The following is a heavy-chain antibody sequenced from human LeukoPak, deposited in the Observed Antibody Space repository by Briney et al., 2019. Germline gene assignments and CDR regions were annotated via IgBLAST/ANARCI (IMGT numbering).Heavy chain of an antibody. CDR3: ARVRALVTYYFDY. CDR2: IYSGGST. V-gene: IGHV3-53*01. D-gene: IGHD1-26*01. J-gene: IGHJ4*02. Sequence: QPGGSLRLFCAASGFTVSSNYMSWVRQAPGKGLEWISVIYSGGSTYYADSVKGRFTISRDNSKNTLYLQMNSLRAEDTAVYYCARVRALVTYYFDYWGQGTLVTVSS. CDR1: GFTVSSNY.